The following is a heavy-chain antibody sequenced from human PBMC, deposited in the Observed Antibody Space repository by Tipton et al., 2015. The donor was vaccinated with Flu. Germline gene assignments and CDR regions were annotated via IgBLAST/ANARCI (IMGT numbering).Heavy chain of an antibody. J-gene: IGHJ6*02. D-gene: IGHD5-24*01. CDR2: IYPGDSDT. V-gene: IGHV5-51*01. Sequence: QLVQSGAEVKKSGESLKISCKGSRFSFNTYWIAWVRQMPGRGLECMGIIYPGDSDTRYSPSFQGQVTISADKSITTAYLKWSSLKASDTAMYYCARAQYDGDKFEFSYGMDVWGQGTTVSVSS. CDR3: ARAQYDGDKFEFSYGMDV. CDR1: RFSFNTYW.